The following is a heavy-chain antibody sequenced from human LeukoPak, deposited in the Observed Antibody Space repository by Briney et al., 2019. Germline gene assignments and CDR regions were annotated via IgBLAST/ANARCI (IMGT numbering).Heavy chain of an antibody. CDR1: GGSISAYY. V-gene: IGHV4-4*07. D-gene: IGHD2-2*01. Sequence: SETLSLTCTVSGGSISAYYWSWIRQPAGKGLEWIGRIYTSGSTNYNPSLKSRVTMSLDTSKNQFSLKLSSVTAADTAVYYCARGIYCSSTTCYYYYYYMDVWDKGTTVTVSS. CDR2: IYTSGST. CDR3: ARGIYCSSTTCYYYYYYMDV. J-gene: IGHJ6*03.